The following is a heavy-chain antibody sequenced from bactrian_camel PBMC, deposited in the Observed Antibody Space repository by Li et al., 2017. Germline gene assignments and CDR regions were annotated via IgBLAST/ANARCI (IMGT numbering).Heavy chain of an antibody. V-gene: IGHV3S54*01. Sequence: VQLVESGGGSVQAGGSLRLSCAASADSGYILSRNCVGWFCQAPGKKREGVARIYADGVRTWYVDSVKGRFTISQDSAKNTVLLQMNNLKPEDTAKYYCAARWEYGTPWCDPAYEYDHWGQGTQVTVS. CDR1: ADSGYILSRNC. CDR2: IYADGVRT. J-gene: IGHJ4*01. CDR3: AARWEYGTPWCDPAYEYDH. D-gene: IGHD6*01.